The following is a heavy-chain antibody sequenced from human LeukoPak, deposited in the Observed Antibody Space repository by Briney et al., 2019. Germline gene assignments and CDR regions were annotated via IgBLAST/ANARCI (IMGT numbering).Heavy chain of an antibody. D-gene: IGHD1-26*01. V-gene: IGHV3-23*01. CDR3: ANIGGEIYYGGDF. J-gene: IGHJ4*02. CDR2: IGVSGGGT. CDR1: GFTFNTYG. Sequence: GGSLRLSCAASGFTFNTYGMSWVRQAPGKGLEWVSSIGVSGGGTYYADSVKGRFTISRDNSKYMLYMQMNSLRADDTALYYCANIGGEIYYGGDFWGQGTLVTVSS.